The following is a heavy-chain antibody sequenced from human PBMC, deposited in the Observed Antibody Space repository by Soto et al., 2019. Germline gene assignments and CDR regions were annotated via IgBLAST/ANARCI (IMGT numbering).Heavy chain of an antibody. Sequence: SDTLSLTCTVNGGSITSGDNYCSLIRQPPGKGLEWIGYMYYSGSTYYNPSLKSRVTISVDTSKNQFSLKLTSVTAAGTAVYYCAREAGNYYYSSAMDVWGQGTTVT. V-gene: IGHV4-30-4*02. CDR2: MYYSGST. CDR1: GGSITSGDNY. D-gene: IGHD6-19*01. CDR3: AREAGNYYYSSAMDV. J-gene: IGHJ6*02.